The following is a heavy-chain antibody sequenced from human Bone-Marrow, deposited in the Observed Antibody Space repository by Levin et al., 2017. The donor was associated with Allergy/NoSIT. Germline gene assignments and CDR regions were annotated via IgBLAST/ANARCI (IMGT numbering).Heavy chain of an antibody. Sequence: PAGGSLRLSCAASQFIFDDHGMSWVRQAPGKGLEWVSGITWNSGTTGYVDSVKGRFTISRDNAKNTLYLQMNSLRVEDTALYYCARVGNYAVVADAFDLWGQGTMVTVSS. CDR2: ITWNSGTT. D-gene: IGHD1-7*01. CDR1: QFIFDDHG. J-gene: IGHJ3*01. CDR3: ARVGNYAVVADAFDL. V-gene: IGHV3-20*04.